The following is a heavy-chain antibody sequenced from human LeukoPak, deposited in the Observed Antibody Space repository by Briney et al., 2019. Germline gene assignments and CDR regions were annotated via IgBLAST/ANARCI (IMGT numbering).Heavy chain of an antibody. CDR2: MNPNSGNT. D-gene: IGHD6-19*01. V-gene: IGHV1-8*01. Sequence: ASVKVSCKASGYTFTSYDINWVRQATGQGLEWMGRMNPNSGNTGYAQKFQGRVTMTRNTSISTAYMELSSLRSEDTAVYYCAIPYSSGWYLNYYYYGMDVWGQGTTVTVSS. J-gene: IGHJ6*02. CDR3: AIPYSSGWYLNYYYYGMDV. CDR1: GYTFTSYD.